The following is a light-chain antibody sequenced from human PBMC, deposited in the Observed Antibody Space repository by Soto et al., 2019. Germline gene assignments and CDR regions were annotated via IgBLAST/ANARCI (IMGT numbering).Light chain of an antibody. V-gene: IGKV3-20*01. CDR3: QQYGSSPRT. CDR1: QSVSSNY. Sequence: EIVLTQSPGTLSLSPGERATLSCRASQSVSSNYLAWYQQQPGQTPRLLLYGASSRATGIPDRFSGSGSATDFTLAISRLEPEDFAVYYSQQYGSSPRTFGQGTKVGIK. CDR2: GAS. J-gene: IGKJ1*01.